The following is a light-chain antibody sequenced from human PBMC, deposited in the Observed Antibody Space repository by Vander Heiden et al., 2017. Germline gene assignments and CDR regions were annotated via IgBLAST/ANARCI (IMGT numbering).Light chain of an antibody. V-gene: IGLV2-14*01. Sequence: QSALTQPASVSGSPGQSLTISCTGTSSDVGGYNYVSWYQQHPGKAPNLMIYEVSTRPSGVSNRFSGSKSGNTASLTISGLQAEDEADYYCSSYTSSSTRVVFGGGTKLTVL. J-gene: IGLJ2*01. CDR2: EVS. CDR3: SSYTSSSTRVV. CDR1: SSDVGGYNY.